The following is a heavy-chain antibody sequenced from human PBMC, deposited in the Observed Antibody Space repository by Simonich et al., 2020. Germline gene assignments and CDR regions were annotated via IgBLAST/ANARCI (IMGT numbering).Heavy chain of an antibody. CDR2: SNPNSGGT. D-gene: IGHD7-27*01. J-gene: IGHJ3*02. CDR3: ARGRLTGDKGAFAI. V-gene: IGHV1-2*02. Sequence: QVQLVQSGAEVKKPGASVKVSCKASGYTFTGYYMHWVRQAPGQGLGWVGWSNPNSGGTNYAQKFQGRVTMTRDTSISTAYMELSRLRSDDTAVYYCARGRLTGDKGAFAIWGQGTMVTVSS. CDR1: GYTFTGYY.